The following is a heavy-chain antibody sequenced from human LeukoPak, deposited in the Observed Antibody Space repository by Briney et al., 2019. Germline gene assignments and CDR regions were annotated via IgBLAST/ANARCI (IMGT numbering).Heavy chain of an antibody. V-gene: IGHV4-39*01. J-gene: IGHJ4*02. Sequence: SETLSLACTVSGGSIFSTSFYWGWIRQPPGKGLEWIGSMYYDGTTYHNPSLKSRITISVGTSNSQFSLRLTSVTAADTAVYFCARRSDSGSDDGEDYFDSWGQGTLVTVSS. CDR1: GGSIFSTSFY. D-gene: IGHD1-26*01. CDR3: ARRSDSGSDDGEDYFDS. CDR2: MYYDGTT.